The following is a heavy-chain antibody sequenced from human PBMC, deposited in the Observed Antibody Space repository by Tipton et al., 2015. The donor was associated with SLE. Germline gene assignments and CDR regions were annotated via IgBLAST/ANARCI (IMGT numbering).Heavy chain of an antibody. D-gene: IGHD3-3*01. V-gene: IGHV4-39*07. CDR3: ARAGVTFFGVVEAGYYYMDV. CDR2: IYYSGST. Sequence: TLSLTCTVSGGSISSSSYYWGWIRQPPGKGLEWIGSIYYSGSTYYNPSLKSRVTISVDTSKNQFSLKLSSVTAADTAVYYCARAGVTFFGVVEAGYYYMDVWGKGTSVTVSS. CDR1: GGSISSSSYY. J-gene: IGHJ6*03.